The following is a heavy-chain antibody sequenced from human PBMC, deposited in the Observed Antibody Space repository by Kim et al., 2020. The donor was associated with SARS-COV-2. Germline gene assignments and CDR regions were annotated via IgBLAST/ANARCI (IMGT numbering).Heavy chain of an antibody. J-gene: IGHJ4*02. Sequence: SETLSLTCAVSGGSISNNWWSWVRQPPGKGLEWIGEIHHDGSTNYNPSLKSRVSISVGMSKNQFSLNPGSVTAADTAVYCCATNGWYRFDFWGQGTLVLVSS. CDR3: ATNGWYRFDF. V-gene: IGHV4-4*01. CDR1: GGSISNNW. CDR2: IHHDGST. D-gene: IGHD2-15*01.